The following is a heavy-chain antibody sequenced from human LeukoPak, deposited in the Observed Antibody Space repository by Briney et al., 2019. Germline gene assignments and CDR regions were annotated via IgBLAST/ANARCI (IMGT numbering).Heavy chain of an antibody. D-gene: IGHD3-10*01. CDR1: GYSLTSYY. Sequence: RASVKVSCKASGYSLTSYYIHWVRQAPGQGLEWMGHINPSGDSTNYYAQNFQGRVTMTTDTSTSTVYMELNSLRSEDTAVYYCARAPPITRGPFDPWGQGTLVTVSS. J-gene: IGHJ5*02. V-gene: IGHV1-46*01. CDR3: ARAPPITRGPFDP. CDR2: INPSGDST.